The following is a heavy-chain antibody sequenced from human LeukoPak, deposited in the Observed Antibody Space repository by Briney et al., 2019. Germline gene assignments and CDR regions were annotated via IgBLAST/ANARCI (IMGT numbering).Heavy chain of an antibody. J-gene: IGHJ4*02. D-gene: IGHD3-10*01. CDR1: GYTFTGYY. CDR2: INPNSGDT. V-gene: IGHV1-2*02. CDR3: ARDHYGSGSYYQGY. Sequence: ASVKVSCKASGYTFTGYYIHWVRQAPGQGLEWMGWINPNSGDTNYAQKFRGRVTVTGDTSISTAYMELSRLGSDDTAVYYCARDHYGSGSYYQGYWGQGTLVTVSS.